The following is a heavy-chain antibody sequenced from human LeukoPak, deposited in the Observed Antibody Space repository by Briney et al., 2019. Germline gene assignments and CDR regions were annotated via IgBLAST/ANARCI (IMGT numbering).Heavy chain of an antibody. CDR2: ISWNSGSI. CDR1: GFTFDDYA. CDR3: VGGSARGY. V-gene: IGHV3-9*01. Sequence: GRSLRLSCAASGFTFDDYAMHWVRQAPGKGPEWVSGISWNSGSIGYADSVKGRFTISRDNAKNSLYLQMNSLRAEDTAVYYCVGGSARGYWGQGTLVTVSS. J-gene: IGHJ4*02. D-gene: IGHD2-15*01.